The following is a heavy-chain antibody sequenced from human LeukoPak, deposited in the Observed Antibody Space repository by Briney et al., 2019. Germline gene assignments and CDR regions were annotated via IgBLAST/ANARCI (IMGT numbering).Heavy chain of an antibody. CDR1: GFTFSSYA. D-gene: IGHD6-19*01. CDR2: ISYDGSNK. J-gene: IGHJ4*02. Sequence: PGRSLRLSCAASGFTFSSYAMHWVRQAPGKGLEWVAVISYDGSNKYYADSVKGRFTISRDNAKNSLYLQMNSLRAEDTAVYYCASVAVAGYFDSWGQGTLVTVSS. V-gene: IGHV3-30-3*01. CDR3: ASVAVAGYFDS.